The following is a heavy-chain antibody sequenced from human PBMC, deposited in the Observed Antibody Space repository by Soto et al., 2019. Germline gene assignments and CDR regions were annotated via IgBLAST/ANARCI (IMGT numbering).Heavy chain of an antibody. CDR2: VIPIFGTP. CDR1: GGTFSTYA. J-gene: IGHJ6*02. D-gene: IGHD2-15*01. Sequence: QVQLVQSGAEVKKPGSSVKVSCKAPGGTFSTYAISWVRQAPGQGLEWMGGVIPIFGTPKYAQKFQGRVTITADESTSTGYMELRSLRSVDTAVYYCARSQGGSSSLDIYYYYYYGMDVWGQGTTVTVSS. CDR3: ARSQGGSSSLDIYYYYYYGMDV. V-gene: IGHV1-69*01.